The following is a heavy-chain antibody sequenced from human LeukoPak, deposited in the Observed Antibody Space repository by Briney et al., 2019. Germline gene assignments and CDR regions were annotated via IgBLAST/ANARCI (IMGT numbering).Heavy chain of an antibody. V-gene: IGHV4-61*01. Sequence: SETLSLTCSVSGDSVSSGSYYWTWIRQPPGKGLEWIGYIYYSGSTNYNPSLKSRVTISVDTSKNQFSLKLSSVTAADTAVYYCALRGGTDAFDIWGQGTMVTVSS. CDR3: ALRGGTDAFDI. D-gene: IGHD1-1*01. J-gene: IGHJ3*02. CDR2: IYYSGST. CDR1: GDSVSSGSYY.